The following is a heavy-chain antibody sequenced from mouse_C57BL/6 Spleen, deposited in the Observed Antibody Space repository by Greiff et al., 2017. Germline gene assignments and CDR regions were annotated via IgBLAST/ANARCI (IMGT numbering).Heavy chain of an antibody. D-gene: IGHD2-10*01. CDR3: TLLLSGAY. CDR2: IRLKSDNYAT. CDR1: GFTFSNYW. Sequence: EVHLVESGGGLVQPGGSMKLSCVASGFTFSNYWMNWVRQSPEKGLEWVAQIRLKSDNYATHYAESVKGRFTISRDDSKSSVYLQMNNLRAEDTGIYYCTLLLSGAYWGQGTLVTVSA. V-gene: IGHV6-3*01. J-gene: IGHJ3*01.